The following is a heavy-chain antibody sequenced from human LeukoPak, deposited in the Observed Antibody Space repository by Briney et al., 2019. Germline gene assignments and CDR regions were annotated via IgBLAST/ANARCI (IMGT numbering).Heavy chain of an antibody. CDR1: GYSFTGYY. Sequence: ASVKVSCKASGYSFTGYYMHWVRQAPGQGLEWMGWINPNSGGTNYAQKFQGRVTMTRDTSISTAYMELSRLRSDDTAVYYCARVSTTVTAIDYWGQGTLVTVSS. V-gene: IGHV1-2*02. D-gene: IGHD4-17*01. J-gene: IGHJ4*02. CDR3: ARVSTTVTAIDY. CDR2: INPNSGGT.